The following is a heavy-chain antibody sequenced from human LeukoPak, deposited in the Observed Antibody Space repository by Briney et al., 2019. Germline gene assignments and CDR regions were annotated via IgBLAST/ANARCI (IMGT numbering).Heavy chain of an antibody. Sequence: SETLSLTCTVSGGSISSSSYYWGWIRQPPGKGLEWIGSIYYRGSTYYNPSLKSRVTISVDTSKNQFSLKLSSVTAADAAVYYCATYSSLNRREFQYWGQGTLLTVSS. J-gene: IGHJ1*01. D-gene: IGHD3-22*01. CDR2: IYYRGST. CDR3: ATYSSLNRREFQY. V-gene: IGHV4-39*01. CDR1: GGSISSSSYY.